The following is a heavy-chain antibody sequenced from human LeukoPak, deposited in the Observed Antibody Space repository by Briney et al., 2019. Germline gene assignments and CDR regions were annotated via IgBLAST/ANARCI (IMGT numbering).Heavy chain of an antibody. J-gene: IGHJ4*02. CDR2: ITTSRDQ. Sequence: GGSLRLSCAASGFILSDYSMGWVRQAPGKGLEWVSSITTSRDQYHADSVKGRFTVSRDNAKSSVYLQMDSLRADDTAVYYCARDSYCPNDVCYDYWGQGVLVTVS. CDR1: GFILSDYS. CDR3: ARDSYCPNDVCYDY. D-gene: IGHD2-8*01. V-gene: IGHV3-21*06.